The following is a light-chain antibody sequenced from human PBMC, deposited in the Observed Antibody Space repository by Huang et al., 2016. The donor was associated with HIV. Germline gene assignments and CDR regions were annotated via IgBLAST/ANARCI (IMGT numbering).Light chain of an antibody. Sequence: DILMTQSPDFLAVSLGERATINCRSSRSIFYSSNNNNYLAWYQQKPGQPPKLLIHWASTRQSGVPDRFSGSGSGTDFTLTISSLQAEDVAIYYCQQYYTSPFTFGPGTKVDVK. V-gene: IGKV4-1*01. CDR1: RSIFYSSNNNNY. CDR2: WAS. CDR3: QQYYTSPFT. J-gene: IGKJ3*01.